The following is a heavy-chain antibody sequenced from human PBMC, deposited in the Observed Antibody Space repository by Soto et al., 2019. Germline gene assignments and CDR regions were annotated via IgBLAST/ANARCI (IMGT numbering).Heavy chain of an antibody. Sequence: PGESLEISCKGSGYTFTSYWIGWVRQMRGEGLEWLGVIYPGDSDTRYSPSFQGQVTISADKSINTAYLQWGSLKASDGAIYYCARSAGNAFRVSEYWGHGTMVTVSS. D-gene: IGHD2-15*01. V-gene: IGHV5-51*01. CDR2: IYPGDSDT. CDR1: GYTFTSYW. J-gene: IGHJ4*01. CDR3: ARSAGNAFRVSEY.